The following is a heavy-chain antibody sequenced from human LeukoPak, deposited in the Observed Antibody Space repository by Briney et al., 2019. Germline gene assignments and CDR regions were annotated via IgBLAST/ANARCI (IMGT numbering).Heavy chain of an antibody. CDR3: ARRGSSSWGDGNDY. J-gene: IGHJ4*02. CDR1: GGSISSYY. D-gene: IGHD6-13*01. V-gene: IGHV4-59*08. CDR2: IYNSGST. Sequence: PSETLSLTCTVSGGSISSYYWNWIRQPPGKGLEWIGYIYNSGSTNSNPSLKSRVTMSVDTSKNQFSLKLSSVTAADTAVYYRARRGSSSWGDGNDYWGQGTLVTVSS.